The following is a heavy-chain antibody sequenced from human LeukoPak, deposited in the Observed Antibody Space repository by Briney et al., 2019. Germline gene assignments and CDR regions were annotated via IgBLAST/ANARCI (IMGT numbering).Heavy chain of an antibody. CDR2: ISSSSSYI. D-gene: IGHD3-9*01. V-gene: IGHV3-21*01. CDR3: ARDHPEYSSSSGLRYFDWPPRHDAFDI. J-gene: IGHJ3*02. CDR1: GFTFSSYS. Sequence: GGSLRLSCAASGFTFSSYSMNWVRQAPGKGLEWVSSISSSSSYIYYADSVKGRFTISRDNAKNSLYLQMNSLRAEDTAVYYCARDHPEYSSSSGLRYFDWPPRHDAFDIWGQGTMVTVSS.